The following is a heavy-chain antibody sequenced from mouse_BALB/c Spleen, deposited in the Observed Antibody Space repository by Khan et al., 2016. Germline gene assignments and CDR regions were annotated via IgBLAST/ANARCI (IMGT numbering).Heavy chain of an antibody. Sequence: VQLKQSGPELMKPGASVKISCKASGYSFTSYYMHWVKQSHGKSLEWIGYIDPFNGGTSYNQKFKGKATLTVDKSSSTAYMHLSSLASEDSALYYCARDGNYYFDYWGQGTTLTVSS. CDR1: GYSFTSYY. D-gene: IGHD2-1*01. J-gene: IGHJ2*01. V-gene: IGHV1S135*01. CDR2: IDPFNGGT. CDR3: ARDGNYYFDY.